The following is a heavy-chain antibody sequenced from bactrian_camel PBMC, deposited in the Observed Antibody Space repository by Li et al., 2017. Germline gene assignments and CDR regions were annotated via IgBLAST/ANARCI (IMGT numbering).Heavy chain of an antibody. D-gene: IGHD2*01. CDR3: AAGPCDYCGGGDCFYRRRPFGS. CDR1: GFTFSNYY. J-gene: IGHJ4*01. Sequence: QLVESGGGLVQPGGSLRLSCAASGFTFSNYYMSWVRQTPGKGLEWVSGIYSDGATTYYADSAKGRFTISRDNAKTTVYLQMESLEPEDTAVYYCAAGPCDYCGGGDCFYRRRPFGSRGRGTQVTVS. V-gene: IGHV3S40*01. CDR2: IYSDGATT.